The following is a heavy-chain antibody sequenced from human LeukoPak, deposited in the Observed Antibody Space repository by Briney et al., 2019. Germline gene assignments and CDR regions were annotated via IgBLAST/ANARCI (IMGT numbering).Heavy chain of an antibody. CDR2: IIPIFGTA. Sequence: SVKVSCKASGGTFSNYAISWVRQAPGQGLEWMGGIIPIFGTANYAQKFQGRVTITRDTSISTAYMELSSLRSEDTAVYYCARGNYYGSGSYYIPFNYWGQGTLVTVSS. CDR3: ARGNYYGSGSYYIPFNY. CDR1: GGTFSNYA. V-gene: IGHV1-69*05. D-gene: IGHD3-10*01. J-gene: IGHJ4*02.